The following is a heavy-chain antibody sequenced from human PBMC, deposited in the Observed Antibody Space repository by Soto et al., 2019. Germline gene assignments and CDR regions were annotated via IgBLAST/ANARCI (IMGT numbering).Heavy chain of an antibody. CDR1: GFTFSSYG. CDR3: VKDGSIGWPYYYGLDV. V-gene: IGHV3-30*18. J-gene: IGHJ6*02. D-gene: IGHD6-19*01. CDR2: ISYDGSNK. Sequence: QVQLVESGGGVVQPGRSLRLSCAASGFTFSSYGMHWVRQAPGKGLEWVAVISYDGSNKYYADSVKGRFTISRDNSKNTLYLQMSSLRAEDTAVYYCVKDGSIGWPYYYGLDVWGQGTTVTVSS.